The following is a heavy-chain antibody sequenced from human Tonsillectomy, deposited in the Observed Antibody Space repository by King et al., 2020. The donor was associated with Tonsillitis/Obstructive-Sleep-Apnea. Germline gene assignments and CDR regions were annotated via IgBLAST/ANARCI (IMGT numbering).Heavy chain of an antibody. Sequence: VQLQQWGAGLLKPSETLSLTCGGYGGSFSGYYWSWIRQPPGKGLEWIGEINHSGSTDYNSSLKRRVTISRDTSKNQFSLRLPSVTAADTAVYYCGTNAGDYYYYMDVWGKGTTVTVSS. J-gene: IGHJ6*03. CDR2: INHSGST. V-gene: IGHV4-34*01. D-gene: IGHD2-2*01. CDR3: GTNAGDYYYYMDV. CDR1: GGSFSGYY.